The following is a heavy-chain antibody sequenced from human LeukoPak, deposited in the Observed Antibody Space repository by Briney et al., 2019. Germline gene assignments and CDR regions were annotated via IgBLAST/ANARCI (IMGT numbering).Heavy chain of an antibody. V-gene: IGHV3-48*04. CDR3: ARDMGYSGSWPGYFDY. Sequence: GGSLRLSCAASGFTFSSYAMSWVRQAPGKGLEWVSYIDTSSSTIYYADSVKGRFTVSRDNAKNSLYLQMKSLRAEDTTVYYCARDMGYSGSWPGYFDYWGQGVLVTVSS. D-gene: IGHD1-26*01. CDR2: IDTSSSTI. J-gene: IGHJ4*02. CDR1: GFTFSSYA.